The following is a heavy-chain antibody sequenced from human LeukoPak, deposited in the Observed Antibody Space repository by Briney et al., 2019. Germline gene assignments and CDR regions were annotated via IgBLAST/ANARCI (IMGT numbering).Heavy chain of an antibody. CDR2: IYYSGST. CDR3: ARGRTIHVGGWYSAPLSWYFDL. V-gene: IGHV4-39*07. CDR1: GGSISSSSYY. Sequence: PSETLSLTCTVSGGSISSSSYYWGWIRQPPGKGLEWIGSIYYSGSTYYNPSLKSRVTISVDTSKNQFSLKLSSVTAADTAVYYCARGRTIHVGGWYSAPLSWYFDLWGRGTLVTVSS. D-gene: IGHD6-19*01. J-gene: IGHJ2*01.